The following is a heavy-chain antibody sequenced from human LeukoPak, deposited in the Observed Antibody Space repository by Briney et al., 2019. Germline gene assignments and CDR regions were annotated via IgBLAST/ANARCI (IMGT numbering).Heavy chain of an antibody. J-gene: IGHJ3*02. CDR3: ARDTRWIGYWDDAFDI. CDR1: GGSISSYY. CDR2: IYYSGST. V-gene: IGHV4-59*01. Sequence: PSETLSLTCTVSGGSISSYYWSWIRQPPGKGLEWIGYIYYSGSTNYNPSLKSRVTISVDTSKNQFSLKLSSVTAADTAVYYCARDTRWIGYWDDAFDIWGQGTMVIVSS. D-gene: IGHD3-3*01.